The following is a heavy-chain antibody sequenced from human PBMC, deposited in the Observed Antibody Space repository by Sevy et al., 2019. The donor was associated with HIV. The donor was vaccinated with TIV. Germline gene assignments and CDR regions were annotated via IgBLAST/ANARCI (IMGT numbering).Heavy chain of an antibody. V-gene: IGHV3-33*01. CDR1: GFTFSSYG. CDR2: IWYDGSNK. Sequence: GRSLRLSCAASGFTFSSYGMHWVRQAPGKGLEWVAVIWYDGSNKYYADSVKGRFTISRDNSKNTLYLQMNSLRAEDTAVYYCARDGDYGDYRTFDYWGQGTLVTVSS. CDR3: ARDGDYGDYRTFDY. D-gene: IGHD4-17*01. J-gene: IGHJ4*02.